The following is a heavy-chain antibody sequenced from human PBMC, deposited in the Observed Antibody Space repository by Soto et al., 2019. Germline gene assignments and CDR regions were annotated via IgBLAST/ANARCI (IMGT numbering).Heavy chain of an antibody. D-gene: IGHD1-26*01. Sequence: SETLSLTCTVSGGSISSYYWSWIRQPPGKGLEWIGYIYYSGSTNYNPSLKSRVTISVDTSKNQFSLKLSSVTAADTAVYYCASSPLGYSGSYYFDYWGQGTLVTVSS. CDR1: GGSISSYY. CDR3: ASSPLGYSGSYYFDY. V-gene: IGHV4-59*01. J-gene: IGHJ4*02. CDR2: IYYSGST.